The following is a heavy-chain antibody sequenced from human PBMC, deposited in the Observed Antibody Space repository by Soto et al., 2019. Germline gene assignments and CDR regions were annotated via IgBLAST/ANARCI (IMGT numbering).Heavy chain of an antibody. D-gene: IGHD5-12*01. CDR1: AGSVGSGAYY. Sequence: KTSETLSLTCIVSAGSVGSGAYYWSRIRQPPGSALEWIGYIQYSWDTNYNSSLKSRVTISVDRSRNRFSLKLTSVTAADTAFYYCARHDYADRTFDLWGQGTKVTVSS. J-gene: IGHJ3*01. V-gene: IGHV4-61*08. CDR2: IQYSWDT. CDR3: ARHDYADRTFDL.